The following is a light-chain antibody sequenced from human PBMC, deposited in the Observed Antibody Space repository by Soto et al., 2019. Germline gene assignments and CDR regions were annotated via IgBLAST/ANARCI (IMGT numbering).Light chain of an antibody. CDR3: SSYTRSSTRV. CDR1: SSDVGGYKY. CDR2: DIR. V-gene: IGLV2-14*03. J-gene: IGLJ1*01. Sequence: QSALTQPASVSGSPGQSITISCTGTSSDVGGYKYVSWYQQHPGKAPKLMIYDIRHRPSGVSNRFSGSKSGNTASLTISGLQAEDEADYYCSSYTRSSTRVFGTGTKLTVL.